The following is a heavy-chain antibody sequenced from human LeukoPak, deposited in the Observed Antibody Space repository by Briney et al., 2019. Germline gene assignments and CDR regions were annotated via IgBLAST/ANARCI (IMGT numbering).Heavy chain of an antibody. D-gene: IGHD5-18*01. CDR3: ARDGYSYERYYMDV. Sequence: ASVKDSCKASGYTFTGYYAHWVRQAPGQGLEWMGWINPNSGGTNYAQKFQGRVTMTRDTSISTAYMELSRLRSDDTAVYYCARDGYSYERYYMDVWGKGTTVTVSS. J-gene: IGHJ6*03. CDR2: INPNSGGT. V-gene: IGHV1-2*02. CDR1: GYTFTGYY.